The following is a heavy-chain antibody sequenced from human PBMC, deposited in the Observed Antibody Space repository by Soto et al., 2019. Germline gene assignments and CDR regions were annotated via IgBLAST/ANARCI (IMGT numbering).Heavy chain of an antibody. J-gene: IGHJ4*02. Sequence: SVKVSCKASGGTFSSYAISWVRQAPGQGLEWMGGIIPIFGTANYAQKFQGRVTITTDESTSTAYMELSSLRSEDTAVYYCARTAYCSGGSCYSYYFAYWGQGTLVTVSS. CDR3: ARTAYCSGGSCYSYYFAY. CDR2: IIPIFGTA. D-gene: IGHD2-15*01. CDR1: GGTFSSYA. V-gene: IGHV1-69*05.